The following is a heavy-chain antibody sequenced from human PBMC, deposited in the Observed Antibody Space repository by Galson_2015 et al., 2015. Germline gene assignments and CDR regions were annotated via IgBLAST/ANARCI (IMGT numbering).Heavy chain of an antibody. CDR2: IVVGSGNT. D-gene: IGHD3-3*01. CDR1: GFTFTSSA. V-gene: IGHV1-58*01. Sequence: SCKASGFTFTSSAVQWVRQARGQRLEWIGWIVVGSGNTNYAQKFQERVTITRDMSTSTAYMELSSLRSEDTAVYYCAAGDYDFWSGYPNYFDYRGQGTLVTVSS. J-gene: IGHJ4*02. CDR3: AAGDYDFWSGYPNYFDY.